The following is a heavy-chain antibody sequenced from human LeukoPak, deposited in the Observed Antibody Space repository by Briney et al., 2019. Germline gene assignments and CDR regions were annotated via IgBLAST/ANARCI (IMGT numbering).Heavy chain of an antibody. D-gene: IGHD2-8*01. CDR2: IYWNDDK. CDR3: AHSLTNRYCTNGVCYNYFDY. Sequence: SGPTLVKPTQTLTLTCTFSGFSLSTSGVGVGWIRQPPGKALEWLALIYWNDDKRYSPSPKSRLTITKDTSKNQVVLTMTNMDPVDTATYYCAHSLTNRYCTNGVCYNYFDYWGQGTLVTVSS. CDR1: GFSLSTSGVG. V-gene: IGHV2-5*01. J-gene: IGHJ4*02.